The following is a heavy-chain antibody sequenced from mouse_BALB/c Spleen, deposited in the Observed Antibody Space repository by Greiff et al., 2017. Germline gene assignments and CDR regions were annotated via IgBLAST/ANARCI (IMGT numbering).Heavy chain of an antibody. D-gene: IGHD2-14*01. CDR1: GFTFSSYT. CDR3: ARSLYYRYDCYAMDY. Sequence: EVKVVESGGGLVKPGGSLKLSCAASGFTFSSYTMSWVRQTPEKRLESVATISSGGGNTYYPDSVKGRFTISRDNAKNNLYLQMSSLRSEDTALYYCARSLYYRYDCYAMDYWGQGTSVTVSS. CDR2: ISSGGGNT. J-gene: IGHJ4*01. V-gene: IGHV5-9*03.